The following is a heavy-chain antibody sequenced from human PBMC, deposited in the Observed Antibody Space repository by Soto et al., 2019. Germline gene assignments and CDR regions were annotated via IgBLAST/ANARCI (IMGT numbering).Heavy chain of an antibody. D-gene: IGHD5-12*01. CDR2: SRDKAHSYTT. V-gene: IGHV3-72*01. CDR1: GFTFSDHY. CDR3: ARDKRLGSRSAYGMDV. Sequence: GESLKLSCAASGFTFSDHYMDWVRQAPGKGLEWVGRSRDKAHSYTTEYAASVKGRFTISRDDSKNSLYLQMNSLKTEDTAVYYCARDKRLGSRSAYGMDVWGQGTTVTVSS. J-gene: IGHJ6*02.